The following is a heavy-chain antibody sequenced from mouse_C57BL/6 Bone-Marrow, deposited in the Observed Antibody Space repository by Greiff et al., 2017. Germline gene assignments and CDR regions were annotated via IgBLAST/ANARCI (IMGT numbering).Heavy chain of an antibody. CDR1: GYSITSGYY. V-gene: IGHV3-6*01. J-gene: IGHJ2*01. D-gene: IGHD2-5*01. CDR3: ARKAYYSNCFDY. CDR2: ISYDGSN. Sequence: EVHLVESGPGLVKPSQSLSLTCSVTGYSITSGYYWNWIRQFPGNKLEWMGYISYDGSNNYNPSLKNRISITRDTSKNQFFLKLNSVTTEDTATYYCARKAYYSNCFDYWGQGTTLTVSS.